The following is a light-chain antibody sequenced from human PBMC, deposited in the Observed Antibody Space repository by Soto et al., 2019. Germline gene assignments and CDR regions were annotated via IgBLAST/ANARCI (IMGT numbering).Light chain of an antibody. CDR3: HQYDNSPLT. J-gene: IGKJ4*01. Sequence: EIVMTQSPATLSVSPGERATLSCRASQSVSSNLAWYQQKPGQALSLLIYDASNRATGIPARFSGSGSGTDFTLTISSLEPEDFAVYYFHQYDNSPLTFGGGTKVDI. CDR2: DAS. V-gene: IGKV3D-15*02. CDR1: QSVSSN.